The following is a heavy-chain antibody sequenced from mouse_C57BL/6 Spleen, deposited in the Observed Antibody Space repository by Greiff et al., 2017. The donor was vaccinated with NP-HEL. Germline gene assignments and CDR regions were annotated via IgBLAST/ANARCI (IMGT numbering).Heavy chain of an antibody. CDR1: GFTFSDAW. Sequence: EVQGVESGGGLVQPGGSMKLSCAASGFTFSDAWMDWVRQSPEKGLEWVAEIRNKANNHATYYAESVKGRFTISRDDSKSSVYLQMNSLRAEDTGIYYCTRRGSITTVVEWGFDYWGQGTTLTVSS. CDR3: TRRGSITTVVEWGFDY. J-gene: IGHJ2*01. CDR2: IRNKANNHAT. D-gene: IGHD1-1*01. V-gene: IGHV6-6*01.